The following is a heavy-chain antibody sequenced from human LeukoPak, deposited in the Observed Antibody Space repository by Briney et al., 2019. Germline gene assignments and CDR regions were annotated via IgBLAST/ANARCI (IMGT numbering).Heavy chain of an antibody. CDR3: ARENSRADY. CDR1: GFTFSNYW. D-gene: IGHD2/OR15-2a*01. Sequence: GGSLRLSCAASGFTFSNYWMHWVRQAPGKGLVWVSRINSDGINTSYADSVKGRFTISRDNAKNTLNLQMNSLRAEDTAVYYCARENSRADYWGQGTLVTVSS. CDR2: INSDGINT. J-gene: IGHJ4*02. V-gene: IGHV3-74*01.